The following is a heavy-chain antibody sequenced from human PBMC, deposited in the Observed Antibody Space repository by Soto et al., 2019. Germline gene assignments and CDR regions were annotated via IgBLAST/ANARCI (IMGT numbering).Heavy chain of an antibody. V-gene: IGHV3-30*04. CDR1: GFSLTSFA. D-gene: IGHD3-10*01. Sequence: QVHLVESGGGVVQPGRSLRLSCTASGFSLTSFAVHWVRQAPGKGLEWVAVISYDGRSKYYIESVKGRFNISRDNFKNAMYMEIDNLRTEDTAVYYCARGRRLTMREREFYYNLDVWGQRTTVSVSS. CDR2: ISYDGRSK. CDR3: ARGRRLTMREREFYYNLDV. J-gene: IGHJ6*02.